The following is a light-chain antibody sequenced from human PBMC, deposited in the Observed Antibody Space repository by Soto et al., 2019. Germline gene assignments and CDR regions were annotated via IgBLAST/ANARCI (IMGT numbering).Light chain of an antibody. J-gene: IGKJ5*01. Sequence: DIQMTQSPSTLSASVGDRVTVTCRASQSLNSLLAWYQQKPGRAPKLLIYDASTLESGVPSRFSGSGSGTEFTLTISSLQTDDFATYYCQQYYSYPLTFGQGTRRRL. CDR2: DAS. V-gene: IGKV1-5*01. CDR3: QQYYSYPLT. CDR1: QSLNSL.